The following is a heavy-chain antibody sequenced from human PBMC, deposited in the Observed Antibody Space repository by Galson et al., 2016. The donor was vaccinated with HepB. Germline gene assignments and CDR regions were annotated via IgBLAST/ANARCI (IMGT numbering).Heavy chain of an antibody. Sequence: SLRLSCAASGLTFSSYAMSWVRQAPGKGLEWVSSISSRGGRTYYTDSVKGRFTVSRDNSKNTLYVRMNTLRAEDTAVYYCAKGFRPYRSGWERLFEHSYHYYGMDVWGQGTTVTVSS. CDR3: AKGFRPYRSGWERLFEHSYHYYGMDV. CDR2: ISSRGGRT. V-gene: IGHV3-23*01. CDR1: GLTFSSYA. D-gene: IGHD6-19*01. J-gene: IGHJ6*02.